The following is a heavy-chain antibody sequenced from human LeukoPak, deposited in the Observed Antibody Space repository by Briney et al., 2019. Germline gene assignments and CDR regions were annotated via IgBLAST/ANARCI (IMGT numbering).Heavy chain of an antibody. CDR2: IYYSGST. CDR1: AGSISSGGYY. Sequence: PSETLSLTCTVSAGSISSGGYYWSWIRQHPGKGLEWIGYIYYSGSTYYNPSLKSRVTISVDTSKNQFSLKLSSVTAADTAVYYCARNTYSGYDFDYWGQGTLVTVSS. V-gene: IGHV4-31*03. J-gene: IGHJ4*02. D-gene: IGHD5-12*01. CDR3: ARNTYSGYDFDY.